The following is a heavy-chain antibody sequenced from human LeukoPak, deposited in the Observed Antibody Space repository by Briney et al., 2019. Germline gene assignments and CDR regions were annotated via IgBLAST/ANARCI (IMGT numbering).Heavy chain of an antibody. D-gene: IGHD5-18*01. CDR2: IRYDGSNK. CDR3: AKSKDTAMGGDAFDI. Sequence: PGGSLRLSCAASGFTFSSYGMHWVRQAPGKGLEWVAFIRYDGSNKYYADSVKGRFTISRDNSKNTLYLQMNSLRAEDTAVYYCAKSKDTAMGGDAFDIWGQGTMVTVSS. V-gene: IGHV3-30*02. J-gene: IGHJ3*02. CDR1: GFTFSSYG.